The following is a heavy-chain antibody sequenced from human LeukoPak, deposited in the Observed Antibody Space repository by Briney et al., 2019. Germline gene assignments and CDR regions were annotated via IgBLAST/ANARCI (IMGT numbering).Heavy chain of an antibody. Sequence: PSETLSLTCAVSGYSISSGYYWGWIRQPPGQGLEWIGSIYHSGSTYYNPSLKRRVTISINTSKNQFSLKRSSVTAADTAVHYCARSNYDFWSGYLNWFDPWGQGILVTVSS. CDR3: ARSNYDFWSGYLNWFDP. J-gene: IGHJ5*02. D-gene: IGHD3-3*01. CDR1: GYSISSGYY. CDR2: IYHSGST. V-gene: IGHV4-38-2*01.